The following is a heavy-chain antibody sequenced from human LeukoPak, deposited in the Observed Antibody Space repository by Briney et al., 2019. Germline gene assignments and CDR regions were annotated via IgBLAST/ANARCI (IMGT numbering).Heavy chain of an antibody. D-gene: IGHD6-13*01. CDR2: IKQDGSEK. CDR1: GFTFSSYW. Sequence: GGSLRLSCAASGFTFSSYWMSWVRQAPGKGLEWGANIKQDGSEKYYVDSVKGRFTISRDNAKNSLYLQMNSLRAEDTALYYCARIAAAAVRTWFDPWGQGTLVTVSS. J-gene: IGHJ5*02. CDR3: ARIAAAAVRTWFDP. V-gene: IGHV3-7*01.